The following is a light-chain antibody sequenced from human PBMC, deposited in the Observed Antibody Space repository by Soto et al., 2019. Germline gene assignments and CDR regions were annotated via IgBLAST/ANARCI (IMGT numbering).Light chain of an antibody. Sequence: EIVLTQSPGTLSLSPGERATLSCRASHSVSRTYLAWYQQKPGQAPRLLMYGASTRAAGIPDRFSGSGSGTDFTLTITRLEPEDSAVYFCQQYTGPPTTFGQGTRLEIK. J-gene: IGKJ5*01. CDR3: QQYTGPPTT. V-gene: IGKV3-20*01. CDR2: GAS. CDR1: HSVSRTY.